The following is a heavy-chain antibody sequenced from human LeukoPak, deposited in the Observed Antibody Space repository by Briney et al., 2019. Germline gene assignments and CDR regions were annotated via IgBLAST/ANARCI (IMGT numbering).Heavy chain of an antibody. Sequence: PGGSLRLSCAASGFTFSDYYMSWLRQAPGKGLEGVSYISSSSSYTNYADSVKGRFTISRDNAKNSLYLQMNSLRAEDTAVYYCARDLPIYYYGMDVWGKGTTVTVSS. CDR3: ARDLPIYYYGMDV. D-gene: IGHD2-2*02. J-gene: IGHJ6*04. CDR2: ISSSSSYT. V-gene: IGHV3-11*06. CDR1: GFTFSDYY.